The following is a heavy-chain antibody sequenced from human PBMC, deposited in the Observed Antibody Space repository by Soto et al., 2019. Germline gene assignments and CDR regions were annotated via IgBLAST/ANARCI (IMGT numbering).Heavy chain of an antibody. Sequence: QVQLQESGPGLAKPSETLSLTCTVSGGSISTYYWSWIRQPPGKGLEWIGYIYYSGSTNYNPSLKSRVTLAVDTSKNQFSLKLSSVTAADTAVYYCARGGWRHLDYWGQGTLVTVSS. V-gene: IGHV4-59*08. CDR1: GGSISTYY. J-gene: IGHJ4*02. D-gene: IGHD3-3*01. CDR2: IYYSGST. CDR3: ARGGWRHLDY.